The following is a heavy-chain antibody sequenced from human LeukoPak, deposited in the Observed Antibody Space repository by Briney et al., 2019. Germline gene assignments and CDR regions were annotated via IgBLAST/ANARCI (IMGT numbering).Heavy chain of an antibody. CDR1: GFTFDDYA. CDR2: ISGSGFST. D-gene: IGHD3-9*01. J-gene: IGHJ5*02. V-gene: IGHV3-23*01. Sequence: LSGGSLRLSCAASGFTFDDYAMHWVRQGPGKGLEWVSAISGSGFSTYYADSVKGRFTISRDNSKNTLYLQMNSLRAEDTAVYYCAKDLDSPWGQGTLVTVSS. CDR3: AKDLDSP.